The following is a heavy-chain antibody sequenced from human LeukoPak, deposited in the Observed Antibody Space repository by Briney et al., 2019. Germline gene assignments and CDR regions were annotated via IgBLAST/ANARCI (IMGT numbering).Heavy chain of an antibody. CDR3: ARLIIRYNWNDEVDY. CDR2: IIPIFGTA. Sequence: SVKVSCKASGGTFSSYAISWVRQAPGQALDWMGGIIPIFGTANYAQKFQGRVTITADESTSTAYMELSSLRSEDTAVSYCARLIIRYNWNDEVDYWGQGTLVTVSS. V-gene: IGHV1-69*13. CDR1: GGTFSSYA. J-gene: IGHJ4*02. D-gene: IGHD1-20*01.